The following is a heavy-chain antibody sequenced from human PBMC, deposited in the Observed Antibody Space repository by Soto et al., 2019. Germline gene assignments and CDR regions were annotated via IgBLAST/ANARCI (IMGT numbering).Heavy chain of an antibody. J-gene: IGHJ6*02. CDR2: IYYSGVS. Sequence: QVQLQESGPGLVKPSETLSLTCTVSGGSMRSYYWSWIRQPPGKGLEWIGYIYYSGVSNYNPPPKSRVTMSEDTSNNQVFLKLNSVTAADTAVYYCAREGTSSWSGDYGMDVWGQGTMVTVSS. CDR1: GGSMRSYY. CDR3: AREGTSSWSGDYGMDV. D-gene: IGHD6-13*01. V-gene: IGHV4-59*01.